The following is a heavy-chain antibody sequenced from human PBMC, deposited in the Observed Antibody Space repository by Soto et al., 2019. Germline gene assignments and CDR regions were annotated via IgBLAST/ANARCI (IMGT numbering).Heavy chain of an antibody. V-gene: IGHV4-34*01. D-gene: IGHD1-7*01. J-gene: IGHJ6*02. Sequence: PSDTLSLTCAVYGGSLSGYYWSWIRQSPGKGLEWIGEINHRRRSDYNPSLKSRVTLSIDASMNHVTLEVTSVTAADTAVYYCSRSENRNSLYGVDGWGQGTAVTVYS. CDR2: INHRRRS. CDR1: GGSLSGYY. CDR3: SRSENRNSLYGVDG.